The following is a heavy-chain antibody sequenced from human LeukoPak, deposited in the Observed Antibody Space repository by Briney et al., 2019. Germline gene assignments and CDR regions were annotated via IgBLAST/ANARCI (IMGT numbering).Heavy chain of an antibody. D-gene: IGHD2-21*01. V-gene: IGHV4-39*01. Sequence: SETLSLTCAAAYTFISSYPHYWGWVRQPPGKGLEWIGNIYYSGSAYYNPSLKTRVTISIYTSKNKFSLKLPSVTAADTAVYYCPRHASVGGNWQWPLDHWGQGSLVTVSS. CDR3: PRHASVGGNWQWPLDH. J-gene: IGHJ4*02. CDR2: IYYSGSA. CDR1: YTFISSYPHY.